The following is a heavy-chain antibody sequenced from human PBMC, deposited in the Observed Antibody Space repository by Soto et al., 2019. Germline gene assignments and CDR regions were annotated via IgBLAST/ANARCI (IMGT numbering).Heavy chain of an antibody. CDR2: IYNSGSP. CDR1: GGSISSYH. CDR3: ARDQTPYCSGTYCYSADYLQV. Sequence: SETLSLTXAVSGGSISSYHWTWIRQSPGKGLDYIGYIYNSGSPNYNPSLKSRATISVDTSKNQFSLKLSSVTAADTAMYYCARDQTPYCSGTYCYSADYLQVWGQGTQVTVSS. J-gene: IGHJ1*01. D-gene: IGHD2-15*01. V-gene: IGHV4-59*01.